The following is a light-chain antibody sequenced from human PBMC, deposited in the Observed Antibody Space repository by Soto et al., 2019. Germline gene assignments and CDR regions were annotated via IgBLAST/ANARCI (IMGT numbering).Light chain of an antibody. J-gene: IGLJ2*01. CDR3: SSYTSRSTYGV. CDR1: SSDVGGYNY. Sequence: QSALTKPASVSGSPGQSITISCTGTSSDVGGYNYVSWYQQHPGKAPKLMIYDVSNRHSGVSNRFSGPKSGNTASLTISGLQDEDEADYYCSSYTSRSTYGVLGGGTQVTVL. V-gene: IGLV2-14*01. CDR2: DVS.